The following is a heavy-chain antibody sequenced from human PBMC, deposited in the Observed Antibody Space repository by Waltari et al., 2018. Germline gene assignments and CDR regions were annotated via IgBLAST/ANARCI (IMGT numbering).Heavy chain of an antibody. Sequence: QVQLQESGPGLARPSETLSLPCVVSSSSIRSGYFWGWIRQPPGKGLEWIGSISHSGKTYYNPSLQSRLSLSVDTSKNQFALKVTSVTAADTAIYYCVRDLGGSGNSWFDAWGQGTLVTVSS. CDR2: ISHSGKT. CDR1: SSSIRSGYF. J-gene: IGHJ5*02. CDR3: VRDLGGSGNSWFDA. D-gene: IGHD3-10*01. V-gene: IGHV4-38-2*02.